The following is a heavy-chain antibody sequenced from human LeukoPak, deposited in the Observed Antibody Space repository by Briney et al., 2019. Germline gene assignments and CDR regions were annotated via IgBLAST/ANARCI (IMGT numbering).Heavy chain of an antibody. J-gene: IGHJ4*02. Sequence: GASVKVSCKASGYTFTGYYMHWVRQAPGQGLEWMGRIIPNSGGTNSGQKFQGRLTMTRDTSISTAYMELSRLSSDDTAVYYCARGDYDTSGYKFDYWGQGTLVTVSS. CDR1: GYTFTGYY. V-gene: IGHV1-2*06. CDR2: IIPNSGGT. D-gene: IGHD3-22*01. CDR3: ARGDYDTSGYKFDY.